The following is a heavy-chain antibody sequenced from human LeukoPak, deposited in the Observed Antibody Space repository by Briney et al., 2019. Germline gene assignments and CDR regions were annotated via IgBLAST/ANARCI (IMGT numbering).Heavy chain of an antibody. CDR3: ARGICIGGSCYSDPSDY. Sequence: SETLSLTCTVSGGSISSYYWSWIRQPPGKGLEWIGYIYYSGSTYYNPSLKSRVTISVDTSKNQFSLKLTSVTAADTAVYYCARGICIGGSCYSDPSDYWGQGTLVTVSS. J-gene: IGHJ4*02. CDR1: GGSISSYY. V-gene: IGHV4-59*01. CDR2: IYYSGST. D-gene: IGHD2-15*01.